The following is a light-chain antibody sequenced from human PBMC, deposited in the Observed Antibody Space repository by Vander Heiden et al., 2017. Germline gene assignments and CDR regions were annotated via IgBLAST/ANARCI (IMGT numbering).Light chain of an antibody. J-gene: IGKJ5*01. Sequence: EIVMTQSPATLSVSPGERATLSCRASQSVSSNLAWYQQKPGQAPRLLIYGASTRATGMPARVSGSGSGTEFTLTISSLQSEDFAVYYCQQYNNWPITFGQGTRLEIK. V-gene: IGKV3-15*01. CDR3: QQYNNWPIT. CDR1: QSVSSN. CDR2: GAS.